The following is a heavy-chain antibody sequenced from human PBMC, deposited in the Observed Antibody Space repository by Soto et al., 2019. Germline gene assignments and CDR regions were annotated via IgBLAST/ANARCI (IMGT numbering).Heavy chain of an antibody. CDR3: ARVDTAMVVGYYYGMDV. CDR1: GYSFTSYW. CDR2: IYPGDSDT. V-gene: IGHV5-51*01. D-gene: IGHD5-18*01. J-gene: IGHJ6*02. Sequence: GESLKISCKGSGYSFTSYWIGWVRQMPGKGLEWMGIIYPGDSDTRYSPSFQGQVTISADKSISTAYLQWSSLKASDTAMYYCARVDTAMVVGYYYGMDVWGQGTTVTVSS.